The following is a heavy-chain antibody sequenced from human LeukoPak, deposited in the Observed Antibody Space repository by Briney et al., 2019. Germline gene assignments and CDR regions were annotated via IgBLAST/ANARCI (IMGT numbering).Heavy chain of an antibody. J-gene: IGHJ5*02. CDR2: IRGTGGST. Sequence: GGSLRLSCAASGFTFSGYAMSWVRQPPGKGLEWVSVIRGTGGSTYYTDSVKGRFTISRDNSKNTLYLQMNSLRAEDTAVYYCARDPGASRFDPWGQGTLVTVSS. CDR3: ARDPGASRFDP. V-gene: IGHV3-23*01. CDR1: GFTFSGYA.